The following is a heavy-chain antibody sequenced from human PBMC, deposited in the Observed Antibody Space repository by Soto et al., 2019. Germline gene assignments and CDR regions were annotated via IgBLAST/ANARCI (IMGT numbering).Heavy chain of an antibody. V-gene: IGHV3-30-3*01. CDR3: ARMTSGSYPRGGPGSWFDP. D-gene: IGHD1-26*01. CDR1: GFTFSSYA. Sequence: GGSLRLSCAASGFTFSSYAMHWVRQAPGKGLEWVAVISYDGSNKYYADSVKGRFTISRDNSKNTLYLQMNSLRAEDTAVYYCARMTSGSYPRGGPGSWFDPWGQGTLVTVSS. CDR2: ISYDGSNK. J-gene: IGHJ5*02.